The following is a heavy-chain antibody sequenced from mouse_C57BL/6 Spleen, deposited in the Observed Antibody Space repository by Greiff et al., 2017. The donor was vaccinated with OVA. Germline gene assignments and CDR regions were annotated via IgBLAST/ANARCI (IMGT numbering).Heavy chain of an antibody. Sequence: QVQLQQPGAELVKPGASVKLSCKASGYTFTSYWMHWVKQRPGQGLEWIGMIHPNSGSTNYNEKFKSKATLTVDKSSSTAYMQLSSLTSEDSAVYYCAKEGYGSPWYFDVWGTGTTVTVSS. J-gene: IGHJ1*03. V-gene: IGHV1-64*01. D-gene: IGHD1-1*01. CDR3: AKEGYGSPWYFDV. CDR2: IHPNSGST. CDR1: GYTFTSYW.